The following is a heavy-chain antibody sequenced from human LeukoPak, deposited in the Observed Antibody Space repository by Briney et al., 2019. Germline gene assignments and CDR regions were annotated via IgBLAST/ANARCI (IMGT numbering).Heavy chain of an antibody. J-gene: IGHJ5*02. D-gene: IGHD6-6*01. CDR3: ARVRSFWFDP. Sequence: PSETLSLTCTVSGGSINSYYWSWIRQPPGKGLEWIAYNYYSGSTSYNPSLKSRVTISVDTSKNQFSLKLNSVTAADTAMYYCARVRSFWFDPWGQGTLVTVSS. V-gene: IGHV4-59*01. CDR2: NYYSGST. CDR1: GGSINSYY.